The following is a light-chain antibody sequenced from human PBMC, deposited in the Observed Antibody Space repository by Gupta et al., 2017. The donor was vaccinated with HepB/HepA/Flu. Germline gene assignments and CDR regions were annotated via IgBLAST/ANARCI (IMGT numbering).Light chain of an antibody. V-gene: IGLV2-14*03. Sequence: SALTQPASVSGSPGQSSTITTTGTSSDVGGYKYFYCDQLHPGKPRKLMLYDVSKRPAGVANRFSGSKSVNTASLTISARKEEDEADYYCIADTISSTQVFGTGTKFTVL. CDR3: IADTISSTQV. CDR1: SSDVGGYKY. CDR2: DVS. J-gene: IGLJ1*01.